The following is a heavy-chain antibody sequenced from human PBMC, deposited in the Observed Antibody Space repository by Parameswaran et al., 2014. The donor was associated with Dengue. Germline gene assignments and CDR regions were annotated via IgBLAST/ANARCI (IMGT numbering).Heavy chain of an antibody. CDR2: IHYSENT. D-gene: IGHD2-2*02. J-gene: IGHJ1*01. Sequence: RWIRQPPGKGLEWIGYIHYSENTKYNPSLQGRVTMSLDTSKNQFSLRLTSVTAADTAVYRCVRHARPLGDYTTGILQYWGQGTLVTVSS. V-gene: IGHV4-59*08. CDR3: VRHARPLGDYTTGILQY.